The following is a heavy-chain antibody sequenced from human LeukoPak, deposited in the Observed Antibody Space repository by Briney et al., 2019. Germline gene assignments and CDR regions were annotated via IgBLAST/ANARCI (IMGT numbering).Heavy chain of an antibody. Sequence: SETLSLTCTVSGGSISSYYWSWIRQPPGKGLEWIGYIYYSGSTNYNPSLKSRVTISVDTSKNQFSLKLSSVTAADTAVYYCARVRGSYYGYYYYYMDVWGKGTTVTISS. J-gene: IGHJ6*03. V-gene: IGHV4-59*01. CDR1: GGSISSYY. D-gene: IGHD1-26*01. CDR3: ARVRGSYYGYYYYYMDV. CDR2: IYYSGST.